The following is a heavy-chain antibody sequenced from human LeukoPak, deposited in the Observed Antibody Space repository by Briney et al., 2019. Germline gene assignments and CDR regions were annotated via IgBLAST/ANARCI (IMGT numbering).Heavy chain of an antibody. J-gene: IGHJ4*02. CDR1: GYTFTSYG. CDR2: ISAYNGNT. Sequence: ASVKVSCKASGYTFTSYGISWVRQAPGQGLEWMGWISAYNGNTNYAQKLQGRVTMTTDTSTSTAYMELRSLRSDDTAVYYCARVSLYYYDSSGYYYWGREPWSPSPQ. CDR3: ARVSLYYYDSSGYYY. V-gene: IGHV1-18*01. D-gene: IGHD3-22*01.